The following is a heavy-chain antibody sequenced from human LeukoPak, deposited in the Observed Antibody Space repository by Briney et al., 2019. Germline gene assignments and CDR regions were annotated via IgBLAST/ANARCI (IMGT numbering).Heavy chain of an antibody. CDR3: ARGGGGQWFGELKVDY. J-gene: IGHJ4*02. CDR2: ISAYNGNT. CDR1: GYTFTSYG. V-gene: IGHV1-18*01. D-gene: IGHD3-10*01. Sequence: VASVKVSCKASGYTFTSYGISWVRPAPAQGLEWMGWISAYNGNTNYAQKLQGRVTMTTDTSTSTAYMELRSLRSDDTAVYYCARGGGGQWFGELKVDYWGEGTLVTVSS.